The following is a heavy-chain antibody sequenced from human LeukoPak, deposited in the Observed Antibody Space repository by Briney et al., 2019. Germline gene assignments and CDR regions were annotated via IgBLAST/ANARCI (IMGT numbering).Heavy chain of an antibody. CDR3: ATDGSGDHKYDYGMDV. V-gene: IGHV1-24*01. D-gene: IGHD4-17*01. Sequence: ASVKVSCMVSGYTLTELSMHWVRQVPGKGLEWMGGFDPEEGETIYAQKFQGRVIMTGDTSTDTAYMELSSLRSEDTAVYYCATDGSGDHKYDYGMDVWGQGTTVTVSS. J-gene: IGHJ6*02. CDR2: FDPEEGET. CDR1: GYTLTELS.